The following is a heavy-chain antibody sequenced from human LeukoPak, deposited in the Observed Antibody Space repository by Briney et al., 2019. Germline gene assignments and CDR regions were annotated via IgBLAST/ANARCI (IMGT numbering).Heavy chain of an antibody. J-gene: IGHJ4*02. D-gene: IGHD3-9*01. CDR1: GFTFSSTW. Sequence: GGSLRLSCAASGFTFSSTWMHWVRQAPGKGLVWVSHINGDGSSTTYADSVKGRFTISRDNSKNTLYLQMNSLRPEDTAVYYCASSRFDWLPYFEYWGQGTLVTVSS. CDR2: INGDGSST. CDR3: ASSRFDWLPYFEY. V-gene: IGHV3-74*01.